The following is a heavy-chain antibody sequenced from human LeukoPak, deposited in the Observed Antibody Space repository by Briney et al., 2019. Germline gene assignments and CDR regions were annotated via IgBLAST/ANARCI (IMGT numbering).Heavy chain of an antibody. J-gene: IGHJ3*02. V-gene: IGHV3-23*01. Sequence: GRSLRLSCAASGFTFSSYAMHWVRQAPGKGLEWVSAISGSGGSTYYADSVKGRFTISRDNSKNTLYLQMNSLRAEDTAVYYCAKDGMRQWPETDAFDIWGQGTMVTVSS. D-gene: IGHD6-19*01. CDR3: AKDGMRQWPETDAFDI. CDR1: GFTFSSYA. CDR2: ISGSGGST.